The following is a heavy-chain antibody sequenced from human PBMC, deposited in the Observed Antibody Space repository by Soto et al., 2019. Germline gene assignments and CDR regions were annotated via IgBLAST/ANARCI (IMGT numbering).Heavy chain of an antibody. J-gene: IGHJ6*02. CDR1: GFTLSGHG. Sequence: AGGAPRLSPAASGFTLSGHGMRWGRPAPGKGLEWVAVISYDGSNKYYADSVKGRFTISRDNSKNTLYLQMNSLRAEDTAVYYCATHTVTDYYYYGMDVWGQGTTVTVSS. D-gene: IGHD4-4*01. V-gene: IGHV3-30*03. CDR2: ISYDGSNK. CDR3: ATHTVTDYYYYGMDV.